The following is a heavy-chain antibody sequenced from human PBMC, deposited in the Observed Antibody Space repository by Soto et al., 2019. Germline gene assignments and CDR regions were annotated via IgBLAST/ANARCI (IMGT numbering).Heavy chain of an antibody. V-gene: IGHV1-18*01. Sequence: ASVKVSCKASGCTFTSYGISWVRQAPGQGLEWMGWISAYNGKPNYAQKLQGRVTMTTDTSTSTAYMELRSLRSDDTAGHYCAREHRSSHYWGQGTLVTVSS. CDR1: GCTFTSYG. CDR3: AREHRSSHY. D-gene: IGHD6-6*01. CDR2: ISAYNGKP. J-gene: IGHJ4*02.